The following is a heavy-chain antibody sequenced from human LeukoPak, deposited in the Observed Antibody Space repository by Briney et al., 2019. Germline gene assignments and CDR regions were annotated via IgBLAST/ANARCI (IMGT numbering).Heavy chain of an antibody. CDR2: INHSGST. Sequence: SETLSLTCAVYGGSFSGYYWSWIRQPPGKGLEWIGEINHSGSTNYNPSLKSRVTISVDTSKNQFSLKLSSVTAADTAVYYCARSPQQLPPDYWGQGTLVTVSS. D-gene: IGHD6-13*01. J-gene: IGHJ4*02. CDR1: GGSFSGYY. V-gene: IGHV4-34*01. CDR3: ARSPQQLPPDY.